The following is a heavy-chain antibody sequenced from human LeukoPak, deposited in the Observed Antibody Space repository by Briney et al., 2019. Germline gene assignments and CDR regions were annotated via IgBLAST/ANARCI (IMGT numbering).Heavy chain of an antibody. J-gene: IGHJ4*02. CDR3: AKAPSSGSYFHFDY. Sequence: GGSLRLSCAASGFTFSSYAMSWVRQAPGKGPEWVSAISGSGGSTYYADSVKGRFTISRDNSKNTLYLQMNSLRAEDTAVYYCAKAPSSGSYFHFDYWGQGTLVTVSS. CDR2: ISGSGGST. CDR1: GFTFSSYA. V-gene: IGHV3-23*01. D-gene: IGHD1-26*01.